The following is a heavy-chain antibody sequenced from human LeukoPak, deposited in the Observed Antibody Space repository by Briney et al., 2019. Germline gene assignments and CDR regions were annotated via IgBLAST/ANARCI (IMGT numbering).Heavy chain of an antibody. V-gene: IGHV3-30*18. CDR2: ISYDRSNK. CDR1: GFTFSSYG. J-gene: IGHJ4*02. D-gene: IGHD4-17*01. Sequence: GGSLRLSCAASGFTFSSYGMHWVRQAPGKGLEWVAVISYDRSNKYYADSVKGRFTISRDNSKNTLYLQMNSLRAEDTAVYYCAKDFRYGDYVDYWGQGTLVTVSS. CDR3: AKDFRYGDYVDY.